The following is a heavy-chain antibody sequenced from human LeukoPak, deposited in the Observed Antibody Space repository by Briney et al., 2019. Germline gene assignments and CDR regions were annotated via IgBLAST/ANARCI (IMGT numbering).Heavy chain of an antibody. CDR1: GGSLSSSSYY. CDR2: IYYSGST. Sequence: SETLSLTCTVSGGSLSSSSYYWGWIRQPPGKGLEWIGSIYYSGSTYYNPSLKSRVTISVDTSKNQFSLNLSSVTAADTAVYYCARGRVAGNYWGQGTLVTVSS. D-gene: IGHD6-19*01. J-gene: IGHJ4*02. CDR3: ARGRVAGNY. V-gene: IGHV4-39*07.